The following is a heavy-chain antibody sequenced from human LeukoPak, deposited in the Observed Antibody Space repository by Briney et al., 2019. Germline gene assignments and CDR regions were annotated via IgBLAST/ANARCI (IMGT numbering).Heavy chain of an antibody. J-gene: IGHJ6*02. CDR2: IYYSGST. CDR1: GGSISSSSYY. D-gene: IGHD3-10*01. Sequence: SETLSLTCTVSGGSISSSSYYWGWIRQPPGKGLEWIGSIYYSGSTYYNPSLKSRVTISVDTSKNQFSLKLSSVTAADTAVYYCARDTGTTYYYGSGSSDGMGVWGQGTTVTVSS. CDR3: ARDTGTTYYYGSGSSDGMGV. V-gene: IGHV4-39*02.